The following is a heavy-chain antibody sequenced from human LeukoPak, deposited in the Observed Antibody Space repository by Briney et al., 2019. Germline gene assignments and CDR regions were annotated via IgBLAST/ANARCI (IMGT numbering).Heavy chain of an antibody. J-gene: IGHJ5*02. Sequence: GGSLRLSCAASGFTFSSYALSWVRQAPGKGLEWVSGISGTGERTSYADSVKGRFAISRDNSQNTLYLQMDSLRAEDTAVYYCAKGVMSSGYYKYNWFDPWGQGTLVTVSS. CDR3: AKGVMSSGYYKYNWFDP. CDR2: ISGTGERT. D-gene: IGHD3-22*01. V-gene: IGHV3-23*01. CDR1: GFTFSSYA.